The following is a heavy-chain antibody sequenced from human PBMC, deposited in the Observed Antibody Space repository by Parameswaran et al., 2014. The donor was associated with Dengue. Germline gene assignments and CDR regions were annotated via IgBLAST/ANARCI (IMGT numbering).Heavy chain of an antibody. Sequence: WVRQAPGQGLEWMGWISPERGGTGFAQKFRGRISMTRDTSISAVFMELRSLTSDDTAVYYCARGGGVNLRDILTGYPQSYDGMDVWGQGTTVTVSS. CDR3: ARGGGVNLRDILTGYPQSYDGMDV. D-gene: IGHD3-9*01. CDR2: ISPERGGT. J-gene: IGHJ6*02. V-gene: IGHV1-2*02.